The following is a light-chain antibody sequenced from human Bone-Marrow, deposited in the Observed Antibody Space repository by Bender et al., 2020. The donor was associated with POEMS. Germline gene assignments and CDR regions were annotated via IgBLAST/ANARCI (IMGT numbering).Light chain of an antibody. CDR2: TDS. V-gene: IGLV3-27*01. CDR1: LLAKKY. Sequence: SYDLTQPSSVSVSPGQTAQITCSGDLLAKKYARWFQQRPGQAPVLGIHTDSERPSGVPERFSGSSSGTTVTLAISGAQVEDEADYYCYSAADNTVVFGGGTKLTVL. CDR3: YSAADNTVV. J-gene: IGLJ2*01.